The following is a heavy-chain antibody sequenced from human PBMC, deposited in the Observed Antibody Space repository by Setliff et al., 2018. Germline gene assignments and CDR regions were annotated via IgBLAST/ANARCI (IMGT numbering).Heavy chain of an antibody. CDR3: ARGIRQGYGAAMDEYFQH. D-gene: IGHD4-17*01. J-gene: IGHJ1*01. CDR1: GGSISSGSYY. Sequence: SETLSLTCTVSGGSISSGSYYWSWIRQPAGKGLEWIGRIYSSGNTYYNPSLKRRVTISVDTTKNQFSLQLNSVTAADTAVYYCARGIRQGYGAAMDEYFQHWGQGTLVTVSS. V-gene: IGHV4-61*02. CDR2: IYSSGNT.